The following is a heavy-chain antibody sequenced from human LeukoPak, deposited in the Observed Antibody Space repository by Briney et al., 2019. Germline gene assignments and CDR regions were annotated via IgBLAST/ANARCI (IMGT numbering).Heavy chain of an antibody. J-gene: IGHJ5*02. CDR1: GGSISSSSYY. V-gene: IGHV4-39*07. D-gene: IGHD3-22*01. CDR3: ARDLPSSGYSGGGFDP. CDR2: IYYSGST. Sequence: SETLSLTCTVSGGSISSSSYYWGCIRQPPGRGLECIGSIYYSGSTYYNPPLKSRVTISVDTSKNQFSLKLSSVTAADTAVYYCARDLPSSGYSGGGFDPWGQGTLVTVSS.